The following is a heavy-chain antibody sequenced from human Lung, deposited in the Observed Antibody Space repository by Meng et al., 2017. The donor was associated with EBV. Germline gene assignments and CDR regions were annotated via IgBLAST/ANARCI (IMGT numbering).Heavy chain of an antibody. CDR2: INYGGSA. Sequence: VQVQQWGAGLLKPSETLSLTCAVYGGSFSGYYWSWIRQAPGKGLEWIGEINYGGSAHYNPSLKSRVTISVNTSKNQFSLNLSSVTAADTAVYYCARGWGRRLRDKGSLDYWGQGTLVTVSS. V-gene: IGHV4-34*01. CDR3: ARGWGRRLRDKGSLDY. D-gene: IGHD4-17*01. CDR1: GGSFSGYY. J-gene: IGHJ4*02.